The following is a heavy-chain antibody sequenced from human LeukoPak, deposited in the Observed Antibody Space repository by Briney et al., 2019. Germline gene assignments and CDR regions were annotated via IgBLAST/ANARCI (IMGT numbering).Heavy chain of an antibody. V-gene: IGHV4-39*01. Sequence: KSSETLSLTCTVSGGSISSSSYYWGWIRQPPGKGLEWIGSIYYSGSTYYNPSLKSRVTISVDTSKNQFSLKLSSVTAADTAVYYCASAPADGSGYYNFDQWGQGTLVTVSS. J-gene: IGHJ4*02. CDR3: ASAPADGSGYYNFDQ. CDR1: GGSISSSSYY. CDR2: IYYSGST. D-gene: IGHD3-22*01.